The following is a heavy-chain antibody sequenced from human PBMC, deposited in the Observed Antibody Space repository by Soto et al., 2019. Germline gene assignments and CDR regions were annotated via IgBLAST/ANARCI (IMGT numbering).Heavy chain of an antibody. CDR1: GYTFTSYG. CDR2: ISAYNGNT. Sequence: ASVKVSCKASGYTFTSYGISWVRQAPGQGLEWMGWISAYNGNTNYAQKLQGRVTMTTDTSTSTAYMELRSLRSDGTAVYYCARFDYGDFYYYYGMDVWGQGTTVTVSS. D-gene: IGHD4-17*01. J-gene: IGHJ6*02. V-gene: IGHV1-18*01. CDR3: ARFDYGDFYYYYGMDV.